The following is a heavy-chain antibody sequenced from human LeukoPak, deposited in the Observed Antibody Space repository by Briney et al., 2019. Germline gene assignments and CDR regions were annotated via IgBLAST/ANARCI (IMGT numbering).Heavy chain of an antibody. CDR3: AREDYDDSGAWYFDL. D-gene: IGHD3-3*01. Sequence: PSETLSLTCTVSGGSINSYYWSWIRQPPGKGLEWIGYIYYSGSTNYNPSLKSRVTISVHTSKNQFSLKLSSVTAADTAVYYCAREDYDDSGAWYFDLWGRGTLVTVSS. V-gene: IGHV4-59*01. CDR2: IYYSGST. CDR1: GGSINSYY. J-gene: IGHJ2*01.